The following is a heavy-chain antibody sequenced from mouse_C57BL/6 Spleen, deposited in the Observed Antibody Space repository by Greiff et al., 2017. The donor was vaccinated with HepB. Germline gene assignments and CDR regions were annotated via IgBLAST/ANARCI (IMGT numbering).Heavy chain of an antibody. V-gene: IGHV10-3*01. D-gene: IGHD1-1*01. J-gene: IGHJ1*03. CDR1: GFTFNTYA. CDR2: IRSKSSNYAT. Sequence: DVQLVESGGGLVQPKGSLKLSCAASGFTFNTYAMHWVRQAPGKGLEWVARIRSKSSNYATYYADSVKDRFTISRDDSQSMLYLQMNNLKTEDTAMYYCVREHDYGSSYGYWYFDVWGTGTTVTVSS. CDR3: VREHDYGSSYGYWYFDV.